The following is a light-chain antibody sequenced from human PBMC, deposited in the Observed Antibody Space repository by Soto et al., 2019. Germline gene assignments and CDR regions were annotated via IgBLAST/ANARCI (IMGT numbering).Light chain of an antibody. Sequence: QSVLTQPASVSGSPGQSITISCTGTSSDVGGYNYVSWYQHHPGKAPKLMIYDVSNRPSGVSYRFSGSKSGNTASLTISGLQAEDEADYYCSSFTTSSTRVFGGGTKLTVL. CDR2: DVS. J-gene: IGLJ3*02. CDR1: SSDVGGYNY. CDR3: SSFTTSSTRV. V-gene: IGLV2-14*03.